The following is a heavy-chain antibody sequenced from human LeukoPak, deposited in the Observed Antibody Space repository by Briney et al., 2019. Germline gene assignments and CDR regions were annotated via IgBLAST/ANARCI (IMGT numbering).Heavy chain of an antibody. CDR3: ARVVYGSGSYYNDY. Sequence: ASVKVSCKASGYTFTGYYMHWVRQAPGQGLEWMGRINPNSGGTNYAQKFQGRVTMTRDTSISTAYMELSRLRSDDTAVYYCARVVYGSGSYYNDYWGQGTLVTVSS. CDR2: INPNSGGT. V-gene: IGHV1-2*06. D-gene: IGHD3-10*01. CDR1: GYTFTGYY. J-gene: IGHJ4*02.